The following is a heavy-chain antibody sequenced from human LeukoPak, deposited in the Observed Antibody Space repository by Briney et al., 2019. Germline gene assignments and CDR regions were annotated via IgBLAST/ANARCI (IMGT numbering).Heavy chain of an antibody. J-gene: IGHJ4*02. V-gene: IGHV3-74*01. CDR2: IISEGSST. CDR3: ATTIAAAGRDY. D-gene: IGHD6-13*01. Sequence: GGSLRLSCAPSGFTFSSYWMHWVRQPPGKGRVWVSRIISEGSSTSYADSVKGRFTISRDNAKNTLYLQMNSLRAEDTAVYYCATTIAAAGRDYWGQGTLVSVSS. CDR1: GFTFSSYW.